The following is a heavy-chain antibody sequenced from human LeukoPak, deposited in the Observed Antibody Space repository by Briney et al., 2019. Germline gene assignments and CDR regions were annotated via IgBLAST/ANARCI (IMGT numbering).Heavy chain of an antibody. CDR3: ARTATSKRSDGYYYGMDV. J-gene: IGHJ6*02. CDR1: GFTFSSFW. Sequence: PGGSLRLSCAASGFTFSSFWMTWVRQAPGKGLEWVANIKQTGSEKNYVDSVKGRFTISRDNAENSLYLQMDSLRGEDTAVYYCARTATSKRSDGYYYGMDVWGQGTTVTVSS. D-gene: IGHD1-26*01. CDR2: IKQTGSEK. V-gene: IGHV3-7*01.